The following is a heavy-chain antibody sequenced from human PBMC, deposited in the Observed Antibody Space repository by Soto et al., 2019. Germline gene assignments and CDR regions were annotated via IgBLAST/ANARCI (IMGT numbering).Heavy chain of an antibody. V-gene: IGHV4-31*03. CDR2: INYSGST. CDR1: GGSISSGGYY. Sequence: QVQLQESGPGLVKPSQTLSLTCTVSGGSISSGGYYWSWIRQHPGKGLEWIGYINYSGSTYYNPSLKSRVTISVDTSKNQFSLKLSSVTAADTAVYYCARLDTAMALGWFDPWGQGTLVTVSS. D-gene: IGHD5-18*01. CDR3: ARLDTAMALGWFDP. J-gene: IGHJ5*02.